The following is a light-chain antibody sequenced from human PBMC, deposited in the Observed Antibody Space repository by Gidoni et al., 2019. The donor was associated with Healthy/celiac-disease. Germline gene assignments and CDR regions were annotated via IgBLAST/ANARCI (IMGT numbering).Light chain of an antibody. V-gene: IGKV1-5*03. CDR2: KAS. CDR3: QQYNSYPYT. J-gene: IGKJ2*01. Sequence: IQMTQSPSTLSASVGDRVTITCRASQSISSWLAWYQQKPGKAPKLLIYKASSLESGVPSRFSGSGSGTEFTLTISSLQPDDFATYYCQQYNSYPYTFXQXPKLEIK. CDR1: QSISSW.